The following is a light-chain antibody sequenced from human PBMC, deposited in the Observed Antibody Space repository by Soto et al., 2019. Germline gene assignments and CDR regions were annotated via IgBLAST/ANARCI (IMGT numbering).Light chain of an antibody. J-gene: IGLJ3*02. Sequence: QTVVTQEPSFSVSPGGTVTLTCGLSSGSVSTTYYPSWYQQTPGQAPRTLIYNTNTRSSGVPDRFSGSILGNKAALTITGAQADDESVYYCVLYMGSGISVFGGGTKVTVL. CDR1: SGSVSTTYY. CDR2: NTN. CDR3: VLYMGSGISV. V-gene: IGLV8-61*01.